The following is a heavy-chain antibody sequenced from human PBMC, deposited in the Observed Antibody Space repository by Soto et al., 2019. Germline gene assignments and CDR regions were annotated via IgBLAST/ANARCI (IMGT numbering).Heavy chain of an antibody. V-gene: IGHV4-31*03. D-gene: IGHD2-2*01. CDR2: IYYSGST. J-gene: IGHJ4*02. CDR3: ARAPASRYCSSTSCPFDY. Sequence: TLSLTCTVSGGSISRGGYYWSWIRRHPGKGLEWIGYIYYSGSTYYNPSLKSRVTISVDTSKNQFSLKLSSVTAADTAVYYCARAPASRYCSSTSCPFDYWGQGTLVTVSS. CDR1: GGSISRGGYY.